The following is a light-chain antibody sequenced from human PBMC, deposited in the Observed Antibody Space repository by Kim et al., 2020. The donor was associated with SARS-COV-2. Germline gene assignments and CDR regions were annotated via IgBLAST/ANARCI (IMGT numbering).Light chain of an antibody. CDR1: GGPGSDA. V-gene: IGLV4-69*01. CDR2: LYSDGSH. Sequence: AAVKLTCTLGGGPGSDASAWHQQQPVKGTRYLMKLYSDGSHTKGDGIPARFSGSSSGAERYLTISGHRSEDEADYYCQTWGTGNGLLGGGTQLTVL. CDR3: QTWGTGNGL. J-gene: IGLJ2*01.